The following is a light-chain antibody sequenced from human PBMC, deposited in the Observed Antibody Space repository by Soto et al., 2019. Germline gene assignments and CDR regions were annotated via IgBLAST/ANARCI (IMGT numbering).Light chain of an antibody. V-gene: IGKV3D-20*02. CDR2: GAS. CDR3: QQRSIWPLT. Sequence: EIVLTQSPGTLSLSPGERATLSCRASQSVRSNFLAWYQQKPGQAPRLLIYGASNRATGIPDRFSGSGSGTDFTLTITRLEPEDFAMYYCQQRSIWPLTFGQGTRLEIK. CDR1: QSVRSNF. J-gene: IGKJ5*01.